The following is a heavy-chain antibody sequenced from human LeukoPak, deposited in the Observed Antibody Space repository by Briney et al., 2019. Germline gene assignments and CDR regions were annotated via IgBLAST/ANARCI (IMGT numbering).Heavy chain of an antibody. J-gene: IGHJ4*02. CDR2: INPSGGST. CDR1: GYTFTSYY. D-gene: IGHD2-15*01. Sequence: ASVKVSCKASGYTFTSYYMHWVRQAPGQGLEWMGIINPSGGSTSYAQKFQGRVTMTRDTSTSTVYMELSSLRSEDTAVYYCARDPSRYCSGGSCYYLDYWGQGTLVTVSS. CDR3: ARDPSRYCSGGSCYYLDY. V-gene: IGHV1-46*01.